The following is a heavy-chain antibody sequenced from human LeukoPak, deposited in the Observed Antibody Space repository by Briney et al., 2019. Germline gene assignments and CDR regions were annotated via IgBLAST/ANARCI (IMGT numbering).Heavy chain of an antibody. Sequence: SETLSLTCTVSGGSISSYYWSWIRRPPGKGLEWIGYIYYSGSTNYNPSLKSRVTISVDTSKNQFSLKLSSVTAADTAVYYCARVAAAGTSWFDPWGQGTLVTVSS. CDR3: ARVAAAGTSWFDP. D-gene: IGHD6-13*01. CDR1: GGSISSYY. V-gene: IGHV4-59*01. J-gene: IGHJ5*02. CDR2: IYYSGST.